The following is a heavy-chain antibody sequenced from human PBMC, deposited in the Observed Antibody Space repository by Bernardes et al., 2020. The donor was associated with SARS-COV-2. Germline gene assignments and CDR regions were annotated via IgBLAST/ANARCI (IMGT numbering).Heavy chain of an antibody. Sequence: SETLSLTCGVFGGSFSGYFWTWIRQPPGKGLEWIGEIDHNGSTNYNPSLESRVTISLDTSNNQFSLKLSSVTAADTAVYYCARKLADAQGGGLDVWGQGTTVTVSS. CDR2: IDHNGST. CDR1: GGSFSGYF. D-gene: IGHD3-16*01. V-gene: IGHV4-34*01. J-gene: IGHJ6*02. CDR3: ARKLADAQGGGLDV.